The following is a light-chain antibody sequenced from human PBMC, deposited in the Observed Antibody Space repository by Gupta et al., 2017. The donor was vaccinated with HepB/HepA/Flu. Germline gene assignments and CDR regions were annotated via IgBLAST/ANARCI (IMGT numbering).Light chain of an antibody. CDR3: QQDINSPDT. CDR2: GTS. CDR1: QSVTGRY. Sequence: EIVLTQSPGTLSLSPGERATLSCRASQSVTGRYLAWYQQKPGQAPRLLMYGTSSRATGIPDRFSGSGSGTEFTLTISRLEPEDFAMYYCQQDINSPDTFGQGTQVEIK. V-gene: IGKV3-20*01. J-gene: IGKJ1*01.